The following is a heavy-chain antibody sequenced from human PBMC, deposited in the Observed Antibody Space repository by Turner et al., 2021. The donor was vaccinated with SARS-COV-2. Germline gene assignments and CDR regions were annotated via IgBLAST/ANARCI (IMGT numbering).Heavy chain of an antibody. J-gene: IGHJ4*02. D-gene: IGHD4-17*01. Sequence: EVQLLESGGGLVQPGGSLRPICAASGFTFSSYAMGWVRQAPGKGLEWVSAISGSGGSTYYADSVKGRFTISRDNSKNTLYLQMNSLRAEDTAVYYCAKSPFTLTVTTLDYWGQGTLVTVSS. CDR1: GFTFSSYA. CDR3: AKSPFTLTVTTLDY. CDR2: ISGSGGST. V-gene: IGHV3-23*01.